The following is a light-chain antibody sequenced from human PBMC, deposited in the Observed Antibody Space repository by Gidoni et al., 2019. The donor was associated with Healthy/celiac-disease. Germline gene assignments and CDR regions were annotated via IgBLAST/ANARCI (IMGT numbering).Light chain of an antibody. CDR1: SSDVGGYNY. Sequence: QSALTQPRPVSGSPGQSVTISCPGTSSDVGGYNYASWYQQHPGKAPKLMIYDVSKRPSGVPDRFSGSKSGNTASLTISGLQAEDEADYYCCSYAGSVVFGGGTKLTVL. V-gene: IGLV2-11*01. CDR2: DVS. CDR3: CSYAGSVV. J-gene: IGLJ2*01.